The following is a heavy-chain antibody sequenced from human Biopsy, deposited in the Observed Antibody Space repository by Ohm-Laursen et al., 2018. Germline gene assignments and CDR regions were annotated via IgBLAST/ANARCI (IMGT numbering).Heavy chain of an antibody. D-gene: IGHD6-19*01. J-gene: IGHJ4*02. CDR1: GDTLTDLT. CDR2: FAPEDGAT. V-gene: IGHV1-24*01. Sequence: ASVKVSCKVSGDTLTDLTMHWLRQAPGEGLEWLGGFAPEDGATFYAHKFQGRVTVTEDTSTDTAYMELNSLRSEDTAVYYCATGIRTGWYYFDSWGQGTLVTVSS. CDR3: ATGIRTGWYYFDS.